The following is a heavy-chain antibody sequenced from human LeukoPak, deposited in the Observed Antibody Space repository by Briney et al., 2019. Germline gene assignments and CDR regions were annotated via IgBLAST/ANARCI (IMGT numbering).Heavy chain of an antibody. Sequence: ASVKVSCKTSDYTFISYGISWVRQAPGQGLQWMGWISAFNGNTNYAQKLQGRVTMTTDTSTSTAYMELGSLRSDDTAVYYCARVAAADYFDYWGQGTLVTVSS. CDR1: DYTFISYG. D-gene: IGHD6-13*01. CDR3: ARVAAADYFDY. J-gene: IGHJ4*02. CDR2: ISAFNGNT. V-gene: IGHV1-18*01.